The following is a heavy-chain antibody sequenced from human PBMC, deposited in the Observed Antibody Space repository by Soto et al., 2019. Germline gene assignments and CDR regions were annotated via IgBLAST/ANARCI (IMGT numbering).Heavy chain of an antibody. CDR2: ISYDGSNK. J-gene: IGHJ6*02. Sequence: PGGSLRLSCAASGFTFSSYGMHWVRQAPGKGLEWVAVISYDGSNKYYADSVKGRITISRDNSKNTLYLQMNSLRAEDTALYYCAKDYVEVGASYGMDVWGQGTTVTVSS. D-gene: IGHD1-26*01. CDR3: AKDYVEVGASYGMDV. CDR1: GFTFSSYG. V-gene: IGHV3-30*18.